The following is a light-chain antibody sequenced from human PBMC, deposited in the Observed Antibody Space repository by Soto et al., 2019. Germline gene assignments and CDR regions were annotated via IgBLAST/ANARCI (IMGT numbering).Light chain of an antibody. J-gene: IGKJ1*01. CDR3: QKLNSYPRT. Sequence: DLQLTQSPSFLSSSLGDRVAITWRDSQGISSYLAWYKQKTGKAPKILIYAESTLPSGVPSRFSGSGSGTDFNLTISSLQPEDFATYYCQKLNSYPRTCGQGTKVDIK. CDR1: QGISSY. CDR2: AES. V-gene: IGKV1-9*01.